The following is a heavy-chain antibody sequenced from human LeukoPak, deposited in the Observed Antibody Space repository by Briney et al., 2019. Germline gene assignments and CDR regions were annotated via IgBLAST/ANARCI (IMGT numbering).Heavy chain of an antibody. CDR1: GFPFSSYW. CDR2: IKQVGSKK. V-gene: IGHV3-7*04. J-gene: IGHJ4*02. CDR3: TRVGYIDEGIDY. D-gene: IGHD5-24*01. Sequence: GGSLRLSCGASGFPFSSYWMTWVRQAPGKGLERVADIKQVGSKKSYADSVKGRFTISRDNAKNSLYLQMNSLRAEDTAIYCCTRVGYIDEGIDYWGQGTLVTVSS.